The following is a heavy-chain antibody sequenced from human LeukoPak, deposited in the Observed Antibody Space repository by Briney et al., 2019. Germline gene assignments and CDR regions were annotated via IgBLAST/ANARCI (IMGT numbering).Heavy chain of an antibody. CDR2: INPDGSSA. CDR3: ARVYGDYEALFDY. V-gene: IGHV3-74*01. CDR1: GFTFNSYW. D-gene: IGHD4-17*01. Sequence: PGGSLRLSCAASGFTFNSYWMDWVRQVPGKGLVWVSRINPDGSSATYADSVKGRFTISRDNAKNTLYLQMNSLRAEDTAVYYCARVYGDYEALFDYWGLGTLVTVSS. J-gene: IGHJ4*02.